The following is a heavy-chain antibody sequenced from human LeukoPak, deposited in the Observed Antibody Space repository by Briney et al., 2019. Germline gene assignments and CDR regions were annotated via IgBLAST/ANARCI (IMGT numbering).Heavy chain of an antibody. CDR2: IYYSGST. V-gene: IGHV4-39*07. Sequence: SETLSLTCTVSGGSISSSSYYWGWIRQPPGKGLEWIGSIYYSGSTYYNPSLKSRVTISVDTSKNQFSLKLSSVTAADTAVYYCARDRGYSYGVDYWGQGILVTVSS. J-gene: IGHJ4*02. CDR3: ARDRGYSYGVDY. CDR1: GGSISSSSYY. D-gene: IGHD5-18*01.